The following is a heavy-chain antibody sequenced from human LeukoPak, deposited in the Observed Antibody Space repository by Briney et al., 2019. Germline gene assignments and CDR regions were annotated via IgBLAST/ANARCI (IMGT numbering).Heavy chain of an antibody. CDR1: GGTFSSYA. D-gene: IGHD2-21*02. CDR2: IIPIFGTA. V-gene: IGHV1-69*05. CDR3: ARARGGVAAISFYYYYMDV. J-gene: IGHJ6*03. Sequence: TSVKVSCKASGGTFSSYAISWVRQAPGQGLEWMGGIIPIFGTANYAQKFQGRVTITTDESTSTAYMELSSLRSEDTAVYYCARARGGVAAISFYYYYMDVWGKGTTVTVSS.